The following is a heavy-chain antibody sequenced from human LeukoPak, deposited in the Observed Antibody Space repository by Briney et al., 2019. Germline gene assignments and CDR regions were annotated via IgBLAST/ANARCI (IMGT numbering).Heavy chain of an antibody. CDR3: ARHYLSDGILSTFDP. D-gene: IGHD2-2*01. Sequence: SETLSLTCTVSGGSISSSPYYWGWIRQPPGKGLEWIGAIYYRGSTYSNPSLNSRVTISLDTSKNQFSLRLRSVTAADTALYYCARHYLSDGILSTFDPWGQGTLVTVSS. V-gene: IGHV4-39*01. J-gene: IGHJ5*02. CDR2: IYYRGST. CDR1: GGSISSSPYY.